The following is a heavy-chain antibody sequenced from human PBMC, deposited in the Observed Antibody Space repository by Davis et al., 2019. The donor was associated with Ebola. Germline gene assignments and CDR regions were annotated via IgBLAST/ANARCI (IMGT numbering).Heavy chain of an antibody. D-gene: IGHD3-10*01. CDR3: ARGSIWFGELSGWFDP. J-gene: IGHJ5*02. CDR2: IYYSGST. Sequence: MPSETLSLTCTVSGGSISSGDYYWSWIRQPPGKGLEWIGYIYYSGSTYYNPSLKSRVTISVDTSKNQFSLKLSSVTAADTAVYYCARGSIWFGELSGWFDPWGQGTLVTVSS. V-gene: IGHV4-30-4*01. CDR1: GGSISSGDYY.